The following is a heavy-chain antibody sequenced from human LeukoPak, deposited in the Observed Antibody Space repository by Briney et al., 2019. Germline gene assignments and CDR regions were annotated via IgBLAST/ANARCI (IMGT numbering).Heavy chain of an antibody. CDR3: ARDLVRGAPWYFDY. Sequence: ASVKVSCKASGGTFSSYAISWVRQAPGQGLEWMGGIIPIFGTANYAQKFQGRVTITADESTSTAYMELSSLRSEDTAVYYCARDLVRGAPWYFDYWGQGTLVTVSS. V-gene: IGHV1-69*13. CDR1: GGTFSSYA. D-gene: IGHD3-10*01. J-gene: IGHJ4*02. CDR2: IIPIFGTA.